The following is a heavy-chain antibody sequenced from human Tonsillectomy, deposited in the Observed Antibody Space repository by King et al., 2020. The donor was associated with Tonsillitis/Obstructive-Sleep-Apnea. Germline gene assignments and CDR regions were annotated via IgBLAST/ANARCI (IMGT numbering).Heavy chain of an antibody. D-gene: IGHD5-12*01. CDR3: AREGVTTTHFAY. V-gene: IGHV3-7*01. J-gene: IGHJ4*02. CDR1: GFTFSNYW. CDR2: IKQDGSEK. Sequence: VQLVESGGGLVQPGGSLRLSCAASGFTFSNYWMSWVRQAPGKGLEWVANIKQDGSEKYYVDSVKGRFAISRDNAKNSLYRQMNSLRAEDTAVYYCAREGVTTTHFAYWGQGTLVTVSS.